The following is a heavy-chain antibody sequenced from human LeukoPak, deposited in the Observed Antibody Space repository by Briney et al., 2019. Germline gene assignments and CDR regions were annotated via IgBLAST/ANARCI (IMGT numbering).Heavy chain of an antibody. CDR1: GFTFSSYA. J-gene: IGHJ6*03. CDR2: INSDGSST. Sequence: GGSLRLSCAASGFTFSSYAMSWVRQAPGKGLVWVSRINSDGSSTSYADSVKGRFTISRDNAKNTLYLQMNSLRAEDTAVYYCARGYYYYYYMDVWGKGTTVTISS. CDR3: ARGYYYYYYMDV. V-gene: IGHV3-74*01.